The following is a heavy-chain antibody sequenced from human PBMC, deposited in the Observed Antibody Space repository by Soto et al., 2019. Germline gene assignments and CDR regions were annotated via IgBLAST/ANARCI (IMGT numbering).Heavy chain of an antibody. V-gene: IGHV3-48*02. D-gene: IGHD5-18*01. CDR2: ISGSGSTI. Sequence: EVQLVESGGGLVQPGGSLRLSCATSGFTFSPYSMNWVRQAPGRGLEWVAFISGSGSTIYYADSVEGRFTISRDNAKNSLYLHLNSLRDEDTAVSYWAIVRGYCYGYADYWGQGTLVTVSS. CDR3: AIVRGYCYGYADY. CDR1: GFTFSPYS. J-gene: IGHJ4*02.